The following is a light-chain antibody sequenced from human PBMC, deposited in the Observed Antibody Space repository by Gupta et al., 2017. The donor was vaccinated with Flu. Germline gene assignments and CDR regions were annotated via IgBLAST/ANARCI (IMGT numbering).Light chain of an antibody. CDR2: GAS. J-gene: IGKJ2*01. Sequence: EIVLTQSPGTLPLSPGESATLSCRASQSVSSSYLAWYQQKPGQAPRLLIYGASSRATGIPDRFSGSGSGTDFTLTISRLEPEDFAVYYCQQYGSSPRYTFGQGTKLEIK. CDR1: QSVSSSY. CDR3: QQYGSSPRYT. V-gene: IGKV3-20*01.